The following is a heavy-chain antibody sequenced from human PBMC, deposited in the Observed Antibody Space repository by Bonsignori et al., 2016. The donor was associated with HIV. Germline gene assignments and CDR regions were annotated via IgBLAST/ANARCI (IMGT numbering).Heavy chain of an antibody. CDR3: ATAYGSGNFDY. J-gene: IGHJ4*02. V-gene: IGHV1-69-2*01. CDR2: VDPEDGET. Sequence: WVRQAPGQGLEWMGLVDPEDGETIYAEKFQGRVIITADTSTDTAYMELSRLRSEDTAVYYCATAYGSGNFDYWGQGTLVTVSS. D-gene: IGHD3-10*01.